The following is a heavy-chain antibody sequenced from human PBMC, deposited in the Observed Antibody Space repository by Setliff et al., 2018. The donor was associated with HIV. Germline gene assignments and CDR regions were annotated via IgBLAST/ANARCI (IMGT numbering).Heavy chain of an antibody. V-gene: IGHV4-39*02. CDR1: GGSISSSSYY. CDR3: ARDFCGSSCSSGYGYFDH. CDR2: IYYSGNT. Sequence: SETLSLTCTVSGGSISSSSYYWGWIRQPPGKGLEWIGTIYYSGNTYYNPSLKSRVTISVDTSKNQISLKLSSVTAADTAVYYCARDFCGSSCSSGYGYFDHWGQGTLVTVSS. D-gene: IGHD2-15*01. J-gene: IGHJ4*02.